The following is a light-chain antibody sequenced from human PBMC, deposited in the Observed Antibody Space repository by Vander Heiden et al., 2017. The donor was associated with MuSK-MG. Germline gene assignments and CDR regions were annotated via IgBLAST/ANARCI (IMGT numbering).Light chain of an antibody. J-gene: IGLJ3*02. V-gene: IGLV2-14*03. CDR3: SSFSRNTTRV. CDR2: GVS. CDR1: SLDIGGYDF. Sequence: SALTQPASVSGSPGQSITISCTGGSLDIGGYDFVAWYQQRPGKAPEPILHGVSNRPAGGSDSFSGSKSGDTASLTISGLQGEDDADYYCSSFSRNTTRVFGGGTKVTVL.